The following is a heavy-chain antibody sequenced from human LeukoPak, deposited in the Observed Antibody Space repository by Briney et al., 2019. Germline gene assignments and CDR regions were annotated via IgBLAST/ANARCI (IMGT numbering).Heavy chain of an antibody. V-gene: IGHV3-30*18. J-gene: IGHJ4*02. Sequence: PGRSLRLSCAASGFTFSSYGMHWVRQAPGKGLEWVAVISYDGSNKYYADSVKGRFTISRDNSKNTLYLQMNSLRDEDTAVYYCAKDSGSSDFDYWGQGTLVTVSS. CDR2: ISYDGSNK. CDR1: GFTFSSYG. CDR3: AKDSGSSDFDY. D-gene: IGHD6-6*01.